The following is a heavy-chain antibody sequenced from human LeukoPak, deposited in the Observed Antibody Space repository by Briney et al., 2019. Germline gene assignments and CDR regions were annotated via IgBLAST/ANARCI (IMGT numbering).Heavy chain of an antibody. CDR1: GGSISSHY. CDR2: INYSGST. D-gene: IGHD3-9*01. CDR3: ARGDILTGYSFDY. V-gene: IGHV4-59*11. Sequence: SETLSLTCTVSGGSISSHYWSWIRQPPGKGLEWIGYINYSGSTNYNPSLKSRVTISVDTSKSQFSLKLSSVTAADTAVYYCARGDILTGYSFDYWGQGTLVTVSS. J-gene: IGHJ4*02.